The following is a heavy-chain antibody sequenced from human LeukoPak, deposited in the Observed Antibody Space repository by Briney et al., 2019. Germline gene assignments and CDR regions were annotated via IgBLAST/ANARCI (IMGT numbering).Heavy chain of an antibody. D-gene: IGHD6-13*01. CDR2: ISPYNGNT. Sequence: ASVTVSCTASGYTFTSYVINWVRQAPGQGLEWMGWISPYNGNTNYAQKLQGTVTMTTDTSTSTAYMELRSLRSDDTAVYYCARDRASGIVDYWGQGTLVTVSS. CDR1: GYTFTSYV. CDR3: ARDRASGIVDY. V-gene: IGHV1-18*01. J-gene: IGHJ4*02.